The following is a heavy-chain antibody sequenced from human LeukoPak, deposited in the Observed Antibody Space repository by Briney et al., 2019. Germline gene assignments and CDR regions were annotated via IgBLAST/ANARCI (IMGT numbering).Heavy chain of an antibody. CDR1: GGSISSYY. Sequence: SETLSLTCTVSGGSISSYYWSWIRQPAGKGLEWIGRIYTSGSTNYNPSLKSRVTMSVDTSKNQFSLKLSSVTAADTAVYYCARDNLGGRVVVPAATSVGAFDIWSQGTMVTVSS. CDR3: ARDNLGGRVVVPAATSVGAFDI. J-gene: IGHJ3*02. CDR2: IYTSGST. V-gene: IGHV4-4*07. D-gene: IGHD2-2*01.